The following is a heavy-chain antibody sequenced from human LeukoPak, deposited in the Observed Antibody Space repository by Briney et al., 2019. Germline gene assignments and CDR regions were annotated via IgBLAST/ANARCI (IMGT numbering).Heavy chain of an antibody. Sequence: PGGSLRLSCAASGFTFSSYSMNWVRQAPGKGLEWVSSISSSSSYIYYADSVKGRFTISRDNAKNSLYLQMNSLRAEDTAVYYCARHRRSYWDPDAFDIWGQGTMVTVSS. J-gene: IGHJ3*02. D-gene: IGHD1-26*01. V-gene: IGHV3-21*01. CDR1: GFTFSSYS. CDR2: ISSSSSYI. CDR3: ARHRRSYWDPDAFDI.